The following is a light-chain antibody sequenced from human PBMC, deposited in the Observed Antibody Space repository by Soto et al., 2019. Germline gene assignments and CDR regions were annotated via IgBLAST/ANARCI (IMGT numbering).Light chain of an antibody. J-gene: IGLJ3*02. Sequence: QAVVTQPPSVSGAPGQRVTISCTGNSSNLGAGYDVHWYQQLPGAAPKLVIFGNRNRPSGVPERFSGYKSGTSASLAITGLQAEDEADYYCQAYDYSVTASVFGGGTKLTVL. CDR1: SSNLGAGYD. CDR2: GNR. V-gene: IGLV1-40*01. CDR3: QAYDYSVTASV.